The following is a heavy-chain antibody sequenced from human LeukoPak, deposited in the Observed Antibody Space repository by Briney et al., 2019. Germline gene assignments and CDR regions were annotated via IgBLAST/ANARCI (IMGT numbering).Heavy chain of an antibody. D-gene: IGHD1-7*01. J-gene: IGHJ4*02. Sequence: GGSLRLSCAASGFTFSDYYMGWIRQAPGKGLGWVSYISSSSSYTNYADSVKGRFTISRDNAKNSLYLQMNSLRAEDTAVYYCARDRTYGLELDYWGQGTLVTVSS. V-gene: IGHV3-11*06. CDR2: ISSSSSYT. CDR3: ARDRTYGLELDY. CDR1: GFTFSDYY.